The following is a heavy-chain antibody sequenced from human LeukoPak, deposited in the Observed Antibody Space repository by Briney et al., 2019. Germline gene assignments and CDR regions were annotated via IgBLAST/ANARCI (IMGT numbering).Heavy chain of an antibody. J-gene: IGHJ4*02. CDR2: IKQDGSEK. CDR1: GFTFSSYW. V-gene: IGHV3-7*01. Sequence: GGSLRLSCAASGFTFSSYWMSWVRQAPGKGLEWVANIKQDGSEKYYVDSVKGRFTISRDNAKNSLYLQMNSLRAEDTAVYYCARFPRYYYDSSGHTPFDYWGQGTLVTVSS. D-gene: IGHD3-22*01. CDR3: ARFPRYYYDSSGHTPFDY.